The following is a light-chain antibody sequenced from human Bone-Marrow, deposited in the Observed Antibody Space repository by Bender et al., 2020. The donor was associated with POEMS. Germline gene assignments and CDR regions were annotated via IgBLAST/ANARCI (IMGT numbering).Light chain of an antibody. CDR2: AVS. Sequence: QSALTQPASVSGSLGQSVTISCTATSSDVDNYNYVSWFQQHPGKAPKLLIYAVSDRPSGVSWRFSGSKSGNTASLTISGLQAEDEADYYCSSYTTSSTLLFGGGTKVTVL. CDR1: SSDVDNYNY. CDR3: SSYTTSSTLL. J-gene: IGLJ3*02. V-gene: IGLV2-14*01.